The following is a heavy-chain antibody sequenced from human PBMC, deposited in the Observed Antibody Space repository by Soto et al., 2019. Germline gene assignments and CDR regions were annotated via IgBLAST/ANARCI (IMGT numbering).Heavy chain of an antibody. CDR1: GLTFSSYA. CDR3: AKGVSQYTPLALFDY. V-gene: IGHV3-23*01. D-gene: IGHD5-18*01. J-gene: IGHJ4*02. CDR2: ISGSDGRT. Sequence: GGYLRLSCAASGLTFSSYAMSWVRQAPGKGLEWVSTISGSDGRTYSTDSVKGRFTISRDNSRNTAYLQMNSLRVEDTAVYYCAKGVSQYTPLALFDYWGRGTLVTVSS.